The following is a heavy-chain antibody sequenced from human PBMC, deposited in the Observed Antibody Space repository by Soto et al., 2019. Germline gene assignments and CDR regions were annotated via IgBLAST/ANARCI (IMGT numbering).Heavy chain of an antibody. CDR2: INDSGSK. Sequence: LSLTSAIKVGSSRGDYLISIPQSTVKWLEWIGEINDSGSKNFNPSLTSRVTISVDASKKQFSLKVTSMTAAETAVYYCARARKRQPQFFYNYYGMDVWGQGTRVTVSS. CDR1: VGSSRGDY. J-gene: IGHJ6*02. V-gene: IGHV4-34*01. CDR3: ARARKRQPQFFYNYYGMDV. D-gene: IGHD4-4*01.